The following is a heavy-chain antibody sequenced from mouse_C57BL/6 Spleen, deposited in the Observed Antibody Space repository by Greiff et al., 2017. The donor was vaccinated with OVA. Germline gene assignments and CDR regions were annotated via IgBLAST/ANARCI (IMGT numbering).Heavy chain of an antibody. CDR2: ISSGSSTI. D-gene: IGHD4-1*01. V-gene: IGHV5-17*01. CDR3: ARLGHAMDY. Sequence: EVKVMESGGGLVKPGGSLKLSCAASGFAFSDYGMHWVRQAPEKGLEWVAYISSGSSTIYYADTVKGRFTISRDNAKNTLFLQMTSLRSEDTAMYYCARLGHAMDYWGQGTSVTVSS. J-gene: IGHJ4*01. CDR1: GFAFSDYG.